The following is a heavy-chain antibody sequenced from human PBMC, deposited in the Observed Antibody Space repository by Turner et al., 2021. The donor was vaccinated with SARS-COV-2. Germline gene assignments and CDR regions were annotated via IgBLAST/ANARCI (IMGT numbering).Heavy chain of an antibody. CDR3: ARDRSITVTTIGIDY. V-gene: IGHV3-48*03. Sequence: EVQLVESGGGLVQPGGSLRLSCAASGFTFSSYEMNWVRQAQGKGLEWVSYISSSGSTIYYADSVKGRFTISRDNAKNSLYLQMNSLRAEDTAVCYCARDRSITVTTIGIDYWGQGTLVTVSS. CDR1: GFTFSSYE. D-gene: IGHD4-17*01. CDR2: ISSSGSTI. J-gene: IGHJ4*02.